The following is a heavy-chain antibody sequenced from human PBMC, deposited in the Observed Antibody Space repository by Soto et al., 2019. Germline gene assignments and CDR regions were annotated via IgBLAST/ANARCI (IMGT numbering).Heavy chain of an antibody. D-gene: IGHD3-22*01. CDR3: ARDSYYYNSSGYWDAFDI. Sequence: ASVKVSCKASGYTFTSYGISWVRQAPGQGLEWMGWISTYNGNTNNAQKLQGRVTMTTDRSTGTAYMELKSLRSDTKAVYSCARDSYYYNSSGYWDAFDIWGQGTMVTVSS. CDR2: ISTYNGNT. CDR1: GYTFTSYG. V-gene: IGHV1-18*01. J-gene: IGHJ3*02.